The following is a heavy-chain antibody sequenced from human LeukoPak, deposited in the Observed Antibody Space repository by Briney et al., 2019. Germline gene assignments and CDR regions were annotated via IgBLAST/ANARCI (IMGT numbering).Heavy chain of an antibody. Sequence: GGALRLSCAASGFSFSSYSMNWVRQAPGKGLEWVSYISGSGNAKHYTDSVKGRFTISRDNAKNALYLQMNSLRAEDTAVYFCARDYVYAFDYWGQGTLVTVSS. CDR3: ARDYVYAFDY. CDR2: ISGSGNAK. D-gene: IGHD2/OR15-2a*01. CDR1: GFSFSSYS. J-gene: IGHJ4*02. V-gene: IGHV3-48*01.